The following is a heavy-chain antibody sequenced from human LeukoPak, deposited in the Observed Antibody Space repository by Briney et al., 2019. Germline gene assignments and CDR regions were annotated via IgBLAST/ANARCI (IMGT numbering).Heavy chain of an antibody. CDR1: GGSFSGYY. Sequence: SETLSLTCAVYGGSFSGYYWSWIRQPPGKGLEWIGEINHSGSTNYNPSLKSRVTISVDTSKNQFSLKLSSVTAADTAVYYCARETLFYDFWSGYYRFGVVNYFDYWGQGTLVTVSS. CDR3: ARETLFYDFWSGYYRFGVVNYFDY. D-gene: IGHD3-3*01. CDR2: INHSGST. V-gene: IGHV4-34*01. J-gene: IGHJ4*02.